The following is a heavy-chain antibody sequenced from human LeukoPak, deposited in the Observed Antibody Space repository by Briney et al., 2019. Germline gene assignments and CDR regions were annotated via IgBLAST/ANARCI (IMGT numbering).Heavy chain of an antibody. CDR3: AREKTGTTVEYFDY. D-gene: IGHD1-1*01. J-gene: IGHJ4*02. V-gene: IGHV4-61*01. CDR1: GGSVGSSNYY. CDR2: VYYSGST. Sequence: SETLSLTCTVSGGSVGSSNYYWSWIRQPPGKGLEWIGYVYYSGSTNYNPSLKSRVTISVDTSKNQFSLTLNSVTTADTAVYYYAREKTGTTVEYFDYWGQGTLVTVSS.